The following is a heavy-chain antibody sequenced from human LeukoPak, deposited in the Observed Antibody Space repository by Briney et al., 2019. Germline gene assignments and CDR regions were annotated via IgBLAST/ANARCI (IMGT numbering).Heavy chain of an antibody. CDR3: ARHVRSEAGHYDSSGYLREEKVPEFDY. CDR1: GGSISSHF. Sequence: SETLSLTCTVSGGSISSHFWTWIRQPPGKGLEWIGYSYYSGSTNYNPSLKSRVTISVDTSKNQFSLKLSSVTAADTAVHYCARHVRSEAGHYDSSGYLREEKVPEFDYWGQGTLVTVSS. V-gene: IGHV4-59*08. J-gene: IGHJ4*02. D-gene: IGHD3-22*01. CDR2: SYYSGST.